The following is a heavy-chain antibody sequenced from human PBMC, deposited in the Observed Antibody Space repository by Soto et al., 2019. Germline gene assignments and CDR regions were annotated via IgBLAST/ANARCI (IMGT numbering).Heavy chain of an antibody. D-gene: IGHD3-22*01. CDR1: GYTFTSYG. CDR3: ARDEGRWYYDSRGYYDY. Sequence: ASVKVSCKASGYTFTSYGISWVRQAPGQGLEWMGWINVYNGNTNYAQKLQGRVTMTTDTSTSTAYLELRSLRSDDTAVYYCARDEGRWYYDSRGYYDYWGQGTLVTVSS. CDR2: INVYNGNT. J-gene: IGHJ4*02. V-gene: IGHV1-18*01.